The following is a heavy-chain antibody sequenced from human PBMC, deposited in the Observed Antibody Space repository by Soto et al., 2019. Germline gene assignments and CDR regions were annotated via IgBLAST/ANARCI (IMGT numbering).Heavy chain of an antibody. Sequence: QVQLVQSGAEVKKPGASVKVSCKASGYTFTGYYMHWVRQAPGQGLEWMGWINPNSGGTNYAQKFQGWVTMTRDTSIRTAHMELRRLRSDDTAVYYCARGADIVVVPAVEGDYIRDYWGQGTLVTVSS. CDR2: INPNSGGT. CDR1: GYTFTGYY. J-gene: IGHJ4*02. V-gene: IGHV1-2*04. D-gene: IGHD2-2*01. CDR3: ARGADIVVVPAVEGDYIRDY.